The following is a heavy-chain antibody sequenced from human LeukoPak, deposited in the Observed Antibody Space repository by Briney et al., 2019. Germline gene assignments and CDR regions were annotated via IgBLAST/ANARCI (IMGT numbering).Heavy chain of an antibody. V-gene: IGHV4-4*07. CDR2: IYTSGST. CDR1: GGSISSSY. Sequence: SETLSLTCTVSGGSISSSYWSLIRQPAGKGLEWIGRIYTSGSTNYNPSLKSRVTMSVDTSKNQFSLKLSSVTAADTAVYYCARDSSSGWYYFDYWGQGTLVTVSS. J-gene: IGHJ4*02. D-gene: IGHD6-19*01. CDR3: ARDSSSGWYYFDY.